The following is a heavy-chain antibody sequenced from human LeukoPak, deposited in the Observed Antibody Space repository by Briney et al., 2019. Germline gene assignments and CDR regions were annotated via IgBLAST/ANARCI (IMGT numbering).Heavy chain of an antibody. V-gene: IGHV3-21*01. Sequence: GGSLRLSCAASGFTFDDYGMSWVRQAPGKGLEWVSSISSSSSYIYYADSVKGRFTISRDNAKNSLYLQMNSLRAEDTAVYYCARVIAFRGYMDVWGKGTTVTVSS. CDR1: GFTFDDYG. D-gene: IGHD3-16*02. J-gene: IGHJ6*03. CDR3: ARVIAFRGYMDV. CDR2: ISSSSSYI.